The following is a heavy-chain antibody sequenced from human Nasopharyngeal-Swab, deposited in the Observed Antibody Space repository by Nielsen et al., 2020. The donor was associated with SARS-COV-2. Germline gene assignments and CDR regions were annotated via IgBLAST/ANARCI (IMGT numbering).Heavy chain of an antibody. CDR2: LTSSGGTT. Sequence: GESLKISCATSGFTFSSRPMFWVRQAPGKGLEWVSSLTSSGGTTYYADSVRGRFTISRDNSRNTVYLQMNSLRAEDTAVYFCADLDSQVPGYWGQGTLVTVSS. J-gene: IGHJ4*02. CDR1: GFTFSSRP. D-gene: IGHD3-22*01. CDR3: ADLDSQVPGY. V-gene: IGHV3-23*01.